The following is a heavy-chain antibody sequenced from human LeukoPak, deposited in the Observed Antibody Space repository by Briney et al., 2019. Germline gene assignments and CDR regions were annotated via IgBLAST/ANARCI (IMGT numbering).Heavy chain of an antibody. CDR3: AKRVPAGFPPSHDF. V-gene: IGHV3-23*01. CDR2: ISGTGGTT. D-gene: IGHD2-2*01. Sequence: GGSLRLSCAASGFTFSTYDMNWVRQAPGKGLEWVSVISGTGGTTYYADSVKGRFTISRDNSKNTLFLQMNSLRAEDTAVYYCAKRVPAGFPPSHDFWGQGTLVTVSS. J-gene: IGHJ4*02. CDR1: GFTFSTYD.